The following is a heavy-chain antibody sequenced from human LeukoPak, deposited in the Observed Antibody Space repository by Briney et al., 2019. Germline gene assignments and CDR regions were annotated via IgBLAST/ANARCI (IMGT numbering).Heavy chain of an antibody. CDR3: ARVSFGAGYYPDAFDI. V-gene: IGHV3-30*03. Sequence: GGSLRLSCAASGFTFSSYGMHWVRQAPGKGLEWVAVISYDGSNKYYTDSVKGRFTISRDNAKNSLYLNMNSLRAEDTAVYYCARVSFGAGYYPDAFDIWGQGTMVTVSS. CDR1: GFTFSSYG. D-gene: IGHD3-9*01. CDR2: ISYDGSNK. J-gene: IGHJ3*02.